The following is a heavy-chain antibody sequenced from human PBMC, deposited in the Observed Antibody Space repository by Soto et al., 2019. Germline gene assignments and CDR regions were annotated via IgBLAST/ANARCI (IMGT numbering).Heavy chain of an antibody. V-gene: IGHV3-53*02. CDR2: IYSSGTT. D-gene: IGHD5-18*01. CDR3: ARVDTYDYYYAMDV. Sequence: EVQLVETGGGLIQPGGSLSLSCAASGFTVTSNYMNWVRQAPGKGLEWVSIIYSSGTTYYADSVKGRFTISRDNSKNTLYLQMRNLRAEDTAIYYCARVDTYDYYYAMDVWGQGTTVTVSS. CDR1: GFTVTSNY. J-gene: IGHJ6*02.